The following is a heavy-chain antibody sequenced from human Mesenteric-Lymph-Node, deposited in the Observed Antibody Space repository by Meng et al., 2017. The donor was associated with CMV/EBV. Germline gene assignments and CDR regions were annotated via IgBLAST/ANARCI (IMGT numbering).Heavy chain of an antibody. CDR2: INWNGGST. Sequence: GESLKISCAASGFTFDDYGMSWVRQAPGKGLEWVSGINWNGGSTGYADSVKGRFTISRDNAKNSLYLQMNSLRAEDTAVYYCARDRSGSYIDYWGQGILVTVSS. J-gene: IGHJ4*02. V-gene: IGHV3-20*04. D-gene: IGHD1-26*01. CDR3: ARDRSGSYIDY. CDR1: GFTFDDYG.